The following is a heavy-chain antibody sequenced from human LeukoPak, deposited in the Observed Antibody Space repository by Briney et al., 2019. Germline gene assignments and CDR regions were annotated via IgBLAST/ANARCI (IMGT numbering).Heavy chain of an antibody. J-gene: IGHJ3*02. D-gene: IGHD6-13*01. CDR3: ARGWSSSWLDAFDI. CDR1: GFTFSSYG. CDR2: IRYDGSNK. Sequence: GGSLRLSCAASGFTFSSYGMHWVRQAPGKGLEWVAFIRYDGSNKYYADSVKGRFTISRDNSKNTLYLQMNSLRAEDTAVYSCARGWSSSWLDAFDIWGQGTLVTVSS. V-gene: IGHV3-30*02.